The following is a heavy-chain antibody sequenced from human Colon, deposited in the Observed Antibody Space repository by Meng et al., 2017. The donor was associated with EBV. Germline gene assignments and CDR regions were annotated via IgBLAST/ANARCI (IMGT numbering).Heavy chain of an antibody. J-gene: IGHJ2*01. CDR3: ASLYGDSSVWYLDL. CDR2: INHSGST. D-gene: IGHD4-17*01. CDR1: GGSFSGYY. Sequence: QVQLQQWGAGLLKPSXXXXLTCAVYGGSFSGYYWSWIRQPPGKGLEWIGEINHSGSTNYNPSLKSRVTISVDTSKNQFSLRLNSVTAADTAVYYCASLYGDSSVWYLDLWGRGTLVTVSS. V-gene: IGHV4-34*01.